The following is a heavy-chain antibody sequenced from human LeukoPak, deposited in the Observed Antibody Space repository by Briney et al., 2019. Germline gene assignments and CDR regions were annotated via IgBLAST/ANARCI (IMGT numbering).Heavy chain of an antibody. CDR3: ARDRGAVTDVFDY. CDR1: GFTFSSYA. J-gene: IGHJ4*02. V-gene: IGHV3-11*04. Sequence: GGSLRLSCAASGFTFSSYAMSWIRQAPGKGLEWVSYIRSSGTTIHYADSVKGRFTISRDNAKNSLYLQMNSLRAEDTAVYYCARDRGAVTDVFDYWGQGTLVTVSS. D-gene: IGHD6-19*01. CDR2: IRSSGTTI.